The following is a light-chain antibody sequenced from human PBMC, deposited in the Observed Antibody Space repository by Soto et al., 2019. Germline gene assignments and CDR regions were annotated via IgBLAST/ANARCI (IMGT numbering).Light chain of an antibody. CDR1: QGIGNY. CDR2: DAS. Sequence: DIQMTQSPSSLSASIGNRVTITCQASQGIGNYLSWYQQKPGKAPKLLMHDASNLETGVPSRFRGSGSGTNFTLSITSLQPEDIATFYCQQYDVLPYTFGPGTKLEIQ. V-gene: IGKV1-33*01. J-gene: IGKJ2*01. CDR3: QQYDVLPYT.